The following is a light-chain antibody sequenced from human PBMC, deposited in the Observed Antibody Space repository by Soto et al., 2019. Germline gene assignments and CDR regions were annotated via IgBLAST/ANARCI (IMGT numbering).Light chain of an antibody. J-gene: IGKJ5*01. CDR1: HDISTY. V-gene: IGKV1-9*01. CDR2: EAS. CDR3: QQLNTLPFT. Sequence: DIKLTQSPSLLSASVVDRVTLACRTSHDISTYLAWYQQKPGKAPKLMMYEASTLQSGVPSRFSGSGAGTEFTLTISGLLPEDFATYHCQQLNTLPFTFGQGTRLEI.